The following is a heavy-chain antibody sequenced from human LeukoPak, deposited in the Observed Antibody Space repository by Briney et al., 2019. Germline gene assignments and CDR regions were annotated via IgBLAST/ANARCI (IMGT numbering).Heavy chain of an antibody. CDR1: GYSLSTNYY. Sequence: PSETLSLTCAVSGYSLSTNYYWGWIRLPPGKRLEWIGNIYHSGSTSYNPSLKSRVTISVDTSKNQFSLKLNSVTAADTAVYYCAALGVGPTTVNSWGQGTLVTVSS. D-gene: IGHD1-26*01. CDR2: IYHSGST. J-gene: IGHJ4*02. CDR3: AALGVGPTTVNS. V-gene: IGHV4-38-2*01.